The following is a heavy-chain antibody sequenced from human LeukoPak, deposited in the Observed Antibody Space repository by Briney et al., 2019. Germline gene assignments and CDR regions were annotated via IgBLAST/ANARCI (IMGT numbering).Heavy chain of an antibody. D-gene: IGHD3-22*01. CDR3: ARGHYYDSSGSRFYYYYYYMDV. Sequence: ASVKVSCKASGYTFSDYYIHWVRQAPGQGLEWMGWINPNSGGTNSAQKFQGRVTMTRDTSISTAYMELSRLRSDDTAVYYCARGHYYDSSGSRFYYYYYYMDVWGKGTTVTVSS. CDR2: INPNSGGT. J-gene: IGHJ6*03. CDR1: GYTFSDYY. V-gene: IGHV1-2*02.